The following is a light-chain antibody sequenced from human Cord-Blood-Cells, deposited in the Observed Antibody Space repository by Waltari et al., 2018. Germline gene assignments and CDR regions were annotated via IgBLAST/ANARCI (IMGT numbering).Light chain of an antibody. CDR2: DVS. J-gene: IGLJ3*02. V-gene: IGLV2-14*01. CDR1: SSDVGGSNY. CDR3: SSYTSSSTRV. Sequence: QSALTPPASVSGSPGQSITISCTGTSSDVGGSNYVSWYQQHPGKAPKLMIYDVSNRPSGVSNRFSGSKSGNTASLTISGLQAEDEADYYCSSYTSSSTRVFGGGTKLTVL.